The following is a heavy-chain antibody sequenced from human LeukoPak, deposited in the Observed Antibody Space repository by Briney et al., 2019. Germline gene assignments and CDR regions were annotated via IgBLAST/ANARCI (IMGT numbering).Heavy chain of an antibody. CDR2: IYTSGST. CDR1: GGSISSYY. D-gene: IGHD2-15*01. Sequence: SETLSLTCTVSGGSISSYYWSWIRQPPGKGLEWIGYIYTSGSTNYNPSLKSRVTISVDTSKNQFSLKLSSVTGADTAVYYCERQDEGGPNPFDPWGQGTLVTVSS. V-gene: IGHV4-4*09. J-gene: IGHJ5*02. CDR3: ERQDEGGPNPFDP.